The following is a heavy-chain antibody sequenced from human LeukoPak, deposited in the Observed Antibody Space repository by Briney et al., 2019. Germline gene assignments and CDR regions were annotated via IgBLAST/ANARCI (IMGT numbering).Heavy chain of an antibody. V-gene: IGHV4-34*01. J-gene: IGHJ6*02. D-gene: IGHD3-10*01. CDR2: INHSGST. CDR1: GGSFSGYH. Sequence: SETLSLTCAVYGGSFSGYHWSWIRQPPGKGLEWIGEINHSGSTNYNPSLKSRVTISVDTSKNQFSLKLSSVTAADTAVYYCARDRGVSYGMDVWGQGTTVTVSS. CDR3: ARDRGVSYGMDV.